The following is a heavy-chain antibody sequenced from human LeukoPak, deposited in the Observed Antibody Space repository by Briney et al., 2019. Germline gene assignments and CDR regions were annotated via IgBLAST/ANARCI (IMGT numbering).Heavy chain of an antibody. CDR1: GFSFSDYA. V-gene: IGHV3-23*01. D-gene: IGHD3-22*01. CDR2: ISDNAYST. J-gene: IGHJ4*02. CDR3: AKYHYDSSGYYDAAPLDS. Sequence: GGSLRLSCSASGFSFSDYAMSWVRQAPGKGLEWVSTISDNAYSTYYADSVKGRFTISRDNSKNTLYLQMIGLRADDTAVYSCAKYHYDSSGYYDAAPLDSWGQGTLVTVFS.